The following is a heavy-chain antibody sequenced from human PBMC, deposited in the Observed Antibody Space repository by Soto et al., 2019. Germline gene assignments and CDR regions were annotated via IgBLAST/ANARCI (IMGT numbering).Heavy chain of an antibody. V-gene: IGHV4-39*01. CDR1: GGSISSSSYY. D-gene: IGHD1-26*01. CDR2: IYESGTT. J-gene: IGHJ4*02. Sequence: QLQLQESGPGLVKPSETLSLTCIVSGGSISSSSYYWGWIRQPPGKGLEWIGTIYESGTTYYNPSLKSRVTRSVDTSKKQFSLKLSSVTAADTAVYYCARHQWGVGLGYWGLGTLVTVSS. CDR3: ARHQWGVGLGY.